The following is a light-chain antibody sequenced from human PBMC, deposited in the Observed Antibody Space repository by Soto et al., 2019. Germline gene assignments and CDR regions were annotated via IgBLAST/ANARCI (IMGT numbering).Light chain of an antibody. CDR3: CSYTSSSVL. J-gene: IGLJ2*01. CDR2: EVN. CDR1: SSDVGSYNR. V-gene: IGLV2-18*02. Sequence: QSALTQPPSVSGSPGQSVTISCTGTSSDVGSYNRVSWYQQPPGTAPKLMIYEVNNRPSGVPDRFSGSKSGNTASLTISGLQAEDEADYYCCSYTSSSVLLGGGTKVTVL.